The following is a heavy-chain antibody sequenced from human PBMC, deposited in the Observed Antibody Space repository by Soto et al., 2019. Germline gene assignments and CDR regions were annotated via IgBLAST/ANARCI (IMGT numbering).Heavy chain of an antibody. CDR3: ARREVADYYYYGMDV. Sequence: ASVKVSCKASGGTFRSYAISWVRQAPGQGLEWMGGIIPIFGTANYAQKFQGRVTITADESTSTAYMELSSLRSEDTAVYYCARREVADYYYYGMDVWGQGTTVTVSS. CDR1: GGTFRSYA. V-gene: IGHV1-69*01. D-gene: IGHD5-12*01. J-gene: IGHJ6*02. CDR2: IIPIFGTA.